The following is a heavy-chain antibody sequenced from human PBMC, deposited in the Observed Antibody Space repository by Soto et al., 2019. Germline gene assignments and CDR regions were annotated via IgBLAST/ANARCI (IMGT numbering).Heavy chain of an antibody. V-gene: IGHV4-39*01. CDR3: ARRAPVGEVYNFDY. D-gene: IGHD1-26*01. J-gene: IGHJ4*02. Sequence: QLQMQESGPGLVKPSETLSLSCTVSGGSVSNTRYYWGWIRQPPGKGLEWIGFVYYSGNTYYAPSLNSRVSISMDTSKNQVSLRLSSVTAADTAVYYCARRAPVGEVYNFDYWGQGTLVTVSS. CDR1: GGSVSNTRYY. CDR2: VYYSGNT.